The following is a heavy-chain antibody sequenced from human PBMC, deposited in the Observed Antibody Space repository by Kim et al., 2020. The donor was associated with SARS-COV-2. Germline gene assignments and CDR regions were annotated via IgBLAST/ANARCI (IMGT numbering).Heavy chain of an antibody. CDR1: GFTFSSYG. Sequence: GGSLRLSCAASGFTFSSYGMHWVRQAPGKGLEWVAVIWYDGSNKYYAYSVKGRFTISRDNSKNTLYLQMNSLRAEDTAVYYCASSTSSLIPRFDPWGQGT. CDR3: ASSTSSLIPRFDP. V-gene: IGHV3-33*01. D-gene: IGHD2-2*01. CDR2: IWYDGSNK. J-gene: IGHJ5*02.